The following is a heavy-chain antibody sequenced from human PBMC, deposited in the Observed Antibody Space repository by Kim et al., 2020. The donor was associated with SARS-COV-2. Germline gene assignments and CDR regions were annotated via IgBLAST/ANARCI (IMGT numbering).Heavy chain of an antibody. J-gene: IGHJ5*02. V-gene: IGHV1-24*01. CDR3: ATAPGIAVAGWFDP. D-gene: IGHD6-19*01. CDR1: GYTLTELS. CDR2: FDPEDGET. Sequence: ASVKVSCKVSGYTLTELSMHWVRQAPGKGLEWMGGFDPEDGETIYAQKFQGRVTMTEDTSTDTAYMELSSLRSEDTAGYYCATAPGIAVAGWFDPWGQGTLVTVSS.